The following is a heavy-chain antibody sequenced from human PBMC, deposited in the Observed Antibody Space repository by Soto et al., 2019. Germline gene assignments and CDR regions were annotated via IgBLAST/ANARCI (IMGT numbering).Heavy chain of an antibody. CDR3: ARGPSCSGGSCYGVPIQRGFDP. V-gene: IGHV3-30-3*01. CDR2: ISYDGSNK. Sequence: VGSLRLSCAASGFTFSSYAMHWVRQAPGKGLEWVAVISYDGSNKYYADSVKGRFTISRDNSKNTLCLQMNSLRAEDTAVYYCARGPSCSGGSCYGVPIQRGFDPWGQGTLVTVSS. J-gene: IGHJ5*02. D-gene: IGHD2-15*01. CDR1: GFTFSSYA.